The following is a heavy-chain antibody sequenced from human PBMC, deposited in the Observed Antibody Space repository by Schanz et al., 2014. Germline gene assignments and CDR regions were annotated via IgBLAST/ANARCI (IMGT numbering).Heavy chain of an antibody. CDR1: GFTFSDYY. CDR3: ARFLARYQYYGVDV. D-gene: IGHD3-3*01. Sequence: PGGSLRLSCAASGFTFSDYYMTWIRQAPGKGLEWVSDISDSGDSTHYAGSVKGRFTISRDNGETSVYLQINSLRVEDTAVYYCARFLARYQYYGVDVWGQGTPVIVSS. CDR2: ISDSGDST. V-gene: IGHV3-11*03. J-gene: IGHJ6*02.